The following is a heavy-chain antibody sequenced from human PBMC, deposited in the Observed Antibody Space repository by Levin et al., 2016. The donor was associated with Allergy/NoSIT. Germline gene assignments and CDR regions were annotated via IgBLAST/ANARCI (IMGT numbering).Heavy chain of an antibody. CDR2: ISSSSSTI. D-gene: IGHD1-26*01. J-gene: IGHJ4*02. Sequence: GESLKISCAASGFTFSSYSMNWVRQAPGKGLEWVSYISSSSSTIYYADSVKGRFTISRDNAKNSLYLQMNSLRDEDTAVYYCAFFGGSYNDYWGQGTLVTVSS. CDR3: AFFGGSYNDY. CDR1: GFTFSSYS. V-gene: IGHV3-48*02.